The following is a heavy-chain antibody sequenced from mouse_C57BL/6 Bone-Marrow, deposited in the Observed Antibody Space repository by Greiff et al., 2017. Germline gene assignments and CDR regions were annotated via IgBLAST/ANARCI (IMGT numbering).Heavy chain of an antibody. CDR2: IYPGSGST. Sequence: QVQLQQPGAELVKPGASVKMSCKASGYTFTSYWITWVKQRPGQGLEWIGDIYPGSGSTNYNEKFKSKATLTVDTSSSTAYMQLSSLTSEDSAVYYCARCGYELWYFDVWGTGTTVTVSS. D-gene: IGHD2-3*01. CDR1: GYTFTSYW. J-gene: IGHJ1*03. V-gene: IGHV1-55*01. CDR3: ARCGYELWYFDV.